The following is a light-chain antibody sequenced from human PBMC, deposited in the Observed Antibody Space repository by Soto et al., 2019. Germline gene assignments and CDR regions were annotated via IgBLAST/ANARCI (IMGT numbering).Light chain of an antibody. CDR3: QQSYSIPPT. V-gene: IGKV1-39*01. Sequence: DIEMTQSPSSLSASMGDRVTITCRACQSIRHYFNWYQQKPGQAPRLLIYAASTLQSGVPSRFSGSGSGTDFTLTISSLQPEDFATYYCQQSYSIPPTFGQGTKVDIK. J-gene: IGKJ1*01. CDR2: AAS. CDR1: QSIRHY.